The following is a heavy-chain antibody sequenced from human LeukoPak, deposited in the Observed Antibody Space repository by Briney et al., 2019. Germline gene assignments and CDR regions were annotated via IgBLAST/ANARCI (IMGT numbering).Heavy chain of an antibody. CDR2: IWYDGSNK. Sequence: GGSLRLSCSASGFTFSSYGMHWVRQAPGKGLEWVAVIWYDGSNKYYADSVKGRFTISRDNSKNTLYLQMNSLRAEDTAVYYCARGLYSYGSSPFDYWGQGTLVTVSS. J-gene: IGHJ4*02. V-gene: IGHV3-33*01. D-gene: IGHD5-18*01. CDR3: ARGLYSYGSSPFDY. CDR1: GFTFSSYG.